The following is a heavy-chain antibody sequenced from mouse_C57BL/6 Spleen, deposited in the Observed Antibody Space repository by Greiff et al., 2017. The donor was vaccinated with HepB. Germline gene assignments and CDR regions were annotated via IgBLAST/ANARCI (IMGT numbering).Heavy chain of an antibody. V-gene: IGHV1-64*01. CDR1: GYTFTSYW. D-gene: IGHD1-1*01. CDR2: IHPNSGST. J-gene: IGHJ1*03. CDR3: ARDGSSYWYFDV. Sequence: VQLQQSGAELVKPGASVKLSCKASGYTFTSYWMHWVKQRPGQGLEWIGMIHPNSGSTNYNEKFKSKATLTVDKSSSTAYMQLSSLTSEDSAVYYCARDGSSYWYFDVWGTGTTVTVSS.